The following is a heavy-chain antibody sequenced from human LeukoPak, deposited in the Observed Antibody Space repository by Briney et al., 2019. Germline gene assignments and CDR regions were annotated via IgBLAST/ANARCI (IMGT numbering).Heavy chain of an antibody. Sequence: GGSLRLSCAASGFTFSTYWMHWVRQAPGRGLVWVSSINSDGSSTSYADSVKGRFTISRDNAKKTLYLQMNSLTAEDTAVYYCARDSASSFDYWGQGTLVTVSS. J-gene: IGHJ4*02. CDR1: GFTFSTYW. V-gene: IGHV3-74*01. CDR3: ARDSASSFDY. CDR2: INSDGSST.